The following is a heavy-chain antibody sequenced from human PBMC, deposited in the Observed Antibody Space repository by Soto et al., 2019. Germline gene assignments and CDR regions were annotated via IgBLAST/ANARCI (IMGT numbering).Heavy chain of an antibody. V-gene: IGHV4-31*03. Sequence: SETLSLTCTVSGGSISRGGYYWSWIRQNPGKGLEWIGYIYYSGSTDYNPSLKSRVIISVDTSKNQFSLKLSSVTAADTAVYYCARELGVVTRGAFDIWGQGTMVTVSS. D-gene: IGHD2-15*01. CDR2: IYYSGST. CDR1: GGSISRGGYY. CDR3: ARELGVVTRGAFDI. J-gene: IGHJ3*02.